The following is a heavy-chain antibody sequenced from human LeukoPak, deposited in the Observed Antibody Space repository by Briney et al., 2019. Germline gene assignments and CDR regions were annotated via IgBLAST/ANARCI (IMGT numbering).Heavy chain of an antibody. CDR1: GFTFSSYW. CDR2: ISSDGITT. Sequence: PGGSPRLSCAASGFTFSSYWMYWVRQAPGKGLVWVSRISSDGITTNYAGAVKGRFIMSRDNAKNTLFLQMNTLRAEDTAVYYCVRDLGELPTYWGQGTLVTVSS. V-gene: IGHV3-74*01. CDR3: VRDLGELPTY. D-gene: IGHD1-26*01. J-gene: IGHJ4*02.